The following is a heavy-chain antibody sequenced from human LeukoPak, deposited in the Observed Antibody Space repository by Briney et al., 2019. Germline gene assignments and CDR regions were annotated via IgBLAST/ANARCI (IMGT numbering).Heavy chain of an antibody. CDR1: GYTFTGYY. D-gene: IGHD4-17*01. CDR3: ARTTVTAYYYYYYYMDV. CDR2: IIPIFGTA. J-gene: IGHJ6*03. V-gene: IGHV1-69*13. Sequence: SVKVSCKASGYTFTGYYMHWVRQAPGQGLEWMGGIIPIFGTANYAQKFQGRVTITADESTSTAYMELSSLRSEDTAVYYCARTTVTAYYYYYYYMDVWGKGTTVTVSS.